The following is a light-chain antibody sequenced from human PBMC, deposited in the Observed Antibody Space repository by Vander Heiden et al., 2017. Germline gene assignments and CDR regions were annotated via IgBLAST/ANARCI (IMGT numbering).Light chain of an antibody. CDR2: NAS. CDR1: QSVRDF. Sequence: EIVLTQSPATLSLFPGERATLSCRASQSVRDFLAWYQQKPGQAPRLLIFNASNRAAGTPARFSGSGFGTGFTLTISSLEPEDFAVYYCQQGRNWPLTFGGGTKVEIK. J-gene: IGKJ4*01. V-gene: IGKV3-11*01. CDR3: QQGRNWPLT.